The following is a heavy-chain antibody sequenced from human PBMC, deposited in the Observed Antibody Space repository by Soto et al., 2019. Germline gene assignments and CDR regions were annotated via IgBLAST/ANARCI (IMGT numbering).Heavy chain of an antibody. Sequence: EVQLVESGGGLVKPGGSLRLSCAASGFTFSSYSMNWVRQAPGKGLEWVSSISSSSSYIYYADSVKGRFTISRDNAKNSLYLQINSLRAEDTAVYYCARDSTKVVPAAQGYYFYMDVWGKGTTVTVSS. J-gene: IGHJ6*03. V-gene: IGHV3-21*01. CDR1: GFTFSSYS. D-gene: IGHD2-2*01. CDR3: ARDSTKVVPAAQGYYFYMDV. CDR2: ISSSSSYI.